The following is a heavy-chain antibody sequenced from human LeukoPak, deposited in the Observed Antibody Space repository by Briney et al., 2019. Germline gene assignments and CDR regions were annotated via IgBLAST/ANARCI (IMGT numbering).Heavy chain of an antibody. V-gene: IGHV3-15*01. CDR2: IKANIDGGST. CDR3: TTDFSHFDFSSGYYSY. CDR1: GFTFTTSW. D-gene: IGHD3-3*01. Sequence: GGPLRLSCAASGFTFTTSWMVWFRQAPGNGLEWVGCIKANIDGGSTDLAAPRKVRFIISRDDSRNTVYLQMNSLKTEDTAVYYCTTDFSHFDFSSGYYSYWGQGSLVTVSS. J-gene: IGHJ4*02.